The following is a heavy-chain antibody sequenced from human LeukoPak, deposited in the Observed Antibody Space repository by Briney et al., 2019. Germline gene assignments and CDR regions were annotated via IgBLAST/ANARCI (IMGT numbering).Heavy chain of an antibody. CDR2: IWYDGSNK. CDR1: GXTFSSYG. CDR3: ARDRGESYFDY. V-gene: IGHV3-33*01. J-gene: IGHJ4*02. D-gene: IGHD3-10*01. Sequence: GRSLRLSCAASGXTFSSYGMHWVRQAPGKGQQWVAFIWYDGSNKYYADSVKGRFTISRDNSKNTLYLQINSLRAEDTAVYYCARDRGESYFDYWGQGTLVTVSS.